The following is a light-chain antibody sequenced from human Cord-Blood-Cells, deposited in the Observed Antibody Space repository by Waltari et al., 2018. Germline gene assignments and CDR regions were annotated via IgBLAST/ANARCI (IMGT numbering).Light chain of an antibody. J-gene: IGLJ2*01. CDR1: SSNIGSNS. V-gene: IGLV1-47*01. CDR3: AAWDDSLGGPV. CDR2: RNN. Sequence: QSVLTQPPSASGTPGQRVTISCSGSSSNIGSNSVYWYQQLPGTAPKLLISRNNQRPSGVPDRFAGSTSGTSASLAISGLRSEDEADYYCAAWDDSLGGPVFGGGTKLTVL.